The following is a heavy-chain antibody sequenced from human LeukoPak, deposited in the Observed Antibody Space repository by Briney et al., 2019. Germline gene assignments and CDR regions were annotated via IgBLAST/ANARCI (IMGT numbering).Heavy chain of an antibody. J-gene: IGHJ4*02. CDR1: GGSVSNSVYY. V-gene: IGHV4-39*01. D-gene: IGHD1-26*01. CDR2: IYYGGNT. CDR3: ARQRGSSTGYFDY. Sequence: SETLSLTCSVSGGSVSNSVYYWGWIRQPPRKEREWIASIYYGGNTYYNPSLKSRVTISVDTSKNEFSLTLYSVTAADTAVYYCARQRGSSTGYFDYWGQGTLVTVSS.